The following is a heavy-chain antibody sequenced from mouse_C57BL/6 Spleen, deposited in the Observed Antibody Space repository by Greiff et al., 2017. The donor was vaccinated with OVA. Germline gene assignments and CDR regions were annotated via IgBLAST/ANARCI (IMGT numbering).Heavy chain of an antibody. CDR3: GRSHYYGSSYDYAMDY. CDR2: IRSKSSNYAT. V-gene: IGHV10-3*01. J-gene: IGHJ4*01. Sequence: EVKLVESGGGLVQPKGSLKLSCAASGFTFNTYAMHWVRQAPGKGLEWVARIRSKSSNYATYYADSVKDRFTISRDDSQSMLYLQMNNLKTKDTAMYYCGRSHYYGSSYDYAMDYWGQGTTVTVSS. D-gene: IGHD1-1*01. CDR1: GFTFNTYA.